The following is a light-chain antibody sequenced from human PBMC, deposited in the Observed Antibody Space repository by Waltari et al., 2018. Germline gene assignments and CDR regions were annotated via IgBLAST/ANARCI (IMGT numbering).Light chain of an antibody. CDR2: GST. CDR3: QSYDTTLSVV. J-gene: IGLJ3*02. Sequence: QPVLTQPPSVSGAPGQRVTISCTGSGSNIGAGSDVHWYQQLPRAAPKLLIYGSTSRPLGVPDRFFGSTSGTSAFLAITGLQAEDEADYYCQSYDTTLSVVFGGGTKLTVL. V-gene: IGLV1-40*01. CDR1: GSNIGAGSD.